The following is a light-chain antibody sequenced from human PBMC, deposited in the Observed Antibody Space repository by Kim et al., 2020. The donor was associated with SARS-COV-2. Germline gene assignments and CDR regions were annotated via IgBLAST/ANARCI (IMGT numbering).Light chain of an antibody. J-gene: IGKJ2*01. Sequence: EIVLTQSPGTLSLSPGERATLSCRASQSVASNHLAWFQQKPGQAPRLLIYGTSSRATGIPDRFSDSESGTDFTLTISRLEPEDFAVYYCQQYDRSPYTFGQGTKLEI. CDR1: QSVASNH. CDR3: QQYDRSPYT. CDR2: GTS. V-gene: IGKV3-20*01.